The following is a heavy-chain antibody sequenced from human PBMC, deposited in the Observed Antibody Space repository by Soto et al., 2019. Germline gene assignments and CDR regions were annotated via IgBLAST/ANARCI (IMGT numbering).Heavy chain of an antibody. Sequence: GGSLRLSCAASGFTFSSYAMNWVRQAPGKGLEWVSAISGSGGSTYYADSVKGRFTISRDNSKNTLYLQMNSLRAEDTAVYYCATRNYDFWSGYWITYFDYWGQGTLVTVSS. CDR2: ISGSGGST. CDR3: ATRNYDFWSGYWITYFDY. CDR1: GFTFSSYA. D-gene: IGHD3-3*01. V-gene: IGHV3-23*01. J-gene: IGHJ4*02.